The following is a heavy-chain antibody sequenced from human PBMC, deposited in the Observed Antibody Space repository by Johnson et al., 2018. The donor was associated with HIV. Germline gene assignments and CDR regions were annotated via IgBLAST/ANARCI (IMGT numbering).Heavy chain of an antibody. CDR1: GFTFSGSA. D-gene: IGHD2-2*01. J-gene: IGHJ3*02. CDR2: XRSXXXTXXX. V-gene: IGHV3-73*01. CDR3: ALAMRLERGIAAFDI. Sequence: EVQLVESGGGLVQPGGSLKLSCAASGFTFSGSAMHWVRQASGXXXEWXXXXRSXXXTXXXXXXXXXXCXXPISRDDSKNTLYLQMNSLRAEDTAVYYCALAMRLERGIAAFDIWGQGTMVTVSS.